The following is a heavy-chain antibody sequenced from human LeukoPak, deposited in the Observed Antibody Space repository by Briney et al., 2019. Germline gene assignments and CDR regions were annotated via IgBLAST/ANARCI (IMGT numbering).Heavy chain of an antibody. V-gene: IGHV3-23*01. Sequence: GGSLRLSCAASGFTFSSYAMSWVRQTPGKGLEWVSGISAGGGTILYADSVKGRFTISRDNSKNTLYLHMNNLRVEDTAVYFCAYYDSSGYYYGRLRYWGQGTPVTVSS. D-gene: IGHD3-22*01. J-gene: IGHJ4*02. CDR3: AYYDSSGYYYGRLRY. CDR2: ISAGGGTI. CDR1: GFTFSSYA.